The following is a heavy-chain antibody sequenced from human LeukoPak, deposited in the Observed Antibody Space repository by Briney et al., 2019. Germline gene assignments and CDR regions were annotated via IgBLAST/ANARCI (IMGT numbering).Heavy chain of an antibody. CDR1: GFTFSSYS. Sequence: GGSLRLSCAASGFTFSSYSMNWVRQAPGKGLEWVSLISGSSSNIYYADSVKGRFTISRDNARNSLYLQMNSLRAEDTAVYYCARVFIVPDTAMVDYWGQGTRVTVSS. D-gene: IGHD5-18*01. CDR2: ISGSSSNI. J-gene: IGHJ4*02. V-gene: IGHV3-21*01. CDR3: ARVFIVPDTAMVDY.